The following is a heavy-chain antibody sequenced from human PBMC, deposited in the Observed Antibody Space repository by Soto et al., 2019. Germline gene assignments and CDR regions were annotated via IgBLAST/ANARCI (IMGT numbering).Heavy chain of an antibody. J-gene: IGHJ6*02. CDR2: IKSKTDGGTT. CDR1: GFTFSNAW. V-gene: IGHV3-15*07. CDR3: NTALRWRQDYYYGRDV. Sequence: EVQLVESGGGSVKPGGSLRLSCAASGFTFSNAWMTWVRQAPGKGLEWVGRIKSKTDGGTTDYAAPVKDRFTISRDDSNNKLSLQINSLKTEDTAVYDCNTALRWRQDYYYGRDVWGQGTTVTVCS.